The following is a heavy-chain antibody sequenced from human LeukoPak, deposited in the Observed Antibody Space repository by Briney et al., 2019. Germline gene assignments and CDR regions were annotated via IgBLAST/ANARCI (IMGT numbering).Heavy chain of an antibody. CDR2: IYHSGST. V-gene: IGHV4-30-2*01. J-gene: IGHJ5*02. D-gene: IGHD2-21*01. Sequence: SGTLSLTCAVSGGSISSGGYSWSWIRQPPGKGLEWIGYIYHSGSTYYNPSLKSRVTISVDRSKNQFSLKLSSVTAADTAVYYCARVTHRWFDPWGQGTLVTVSS. CDR1: GGSISSGGYS. CDR3: ARVTHRWFDP.